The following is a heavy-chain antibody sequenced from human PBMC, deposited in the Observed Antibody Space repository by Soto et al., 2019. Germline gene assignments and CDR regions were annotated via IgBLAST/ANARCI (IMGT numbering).Heavy chain of an antibody. D-gene: IGHD3-10*01. CDR1: GDAISSSYW. Sequence: QVQLRESGPGLVKPSGTLSLTCAVSGDAISSSYWWNWVRQSPGRGLEWIGEIFHIGSTNYNPSHKGRITMSADKTKNHFSLPLTSVTAADTAVYFCARGPIRGVQYYFDLWGPGTLVAVSS. CDR2: IFHIGST. CDR3: ARGPIRGVQYYFDL. V-gene: IGHV4-4*02. J-gene: IGHJ4*02.